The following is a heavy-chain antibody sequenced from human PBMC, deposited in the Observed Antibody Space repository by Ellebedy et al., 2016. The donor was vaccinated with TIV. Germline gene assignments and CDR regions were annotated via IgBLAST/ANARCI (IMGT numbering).Heavy chain of an antibody. CDR3: ARDKADSYFPD. CDR1: GFTFDSYW. CDR2: VNSDGSST. V-gene: IGHV3-74*01. D-gene: IGHD5-18*01. Sequence: GESLKISXTASGFTFDSYWMHWLRQVPGKEPVWFSRVNSDGSSTTYAGSVKGRFTISRDNAKNTLFLQMNSLRVEDTAVYYCARDKADSYFPDWGQGTLVTVSS. J-gene: IGHJ1*01.